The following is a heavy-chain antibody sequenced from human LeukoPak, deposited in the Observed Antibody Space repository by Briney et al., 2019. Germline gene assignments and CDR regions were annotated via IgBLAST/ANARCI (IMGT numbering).Heavy chain of an antibody. V-gene: IGHV3-74*01. Sequence: GGSLRLSCAASGFTFSRYWMHWVRQAPGKGLVWVSRINSDASRTNYADSVQGRFTISRDNAKNTLYLHMNSLRAEDTAVYYCTANWFDPWGQETLVTVSS. CDR2: INSDASRT. CDR1: GFTFSRYW. CDR3: TANWFDP. J-gene: IGHJ5*02.